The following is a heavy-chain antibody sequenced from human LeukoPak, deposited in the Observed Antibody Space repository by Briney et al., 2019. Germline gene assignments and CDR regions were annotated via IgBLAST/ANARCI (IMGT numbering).Heavy chain of an antibody. J-gene: IGHJ6*03. Sequence: GGSLRLSCTASGFTFSSYWMTWVRQAPGKGLEWVANIRQDGSEKYYVDSVKGRFTISRDNVKNSLYLQMNSLRAEDTAVYYCARKNFGDFQALYYMDVWGKGTTVTVSS. CDR2: IRQDGSEK. CDR1: GFTFSSYW. D-gene: IGHD4-17*01. CDR3: ARKNFGDFQALYYMDV. V-gene: IGHV3-7*01.